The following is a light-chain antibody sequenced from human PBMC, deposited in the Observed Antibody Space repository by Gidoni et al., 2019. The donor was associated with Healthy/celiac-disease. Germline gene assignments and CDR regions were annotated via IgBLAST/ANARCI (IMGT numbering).Light chain of an antibody. CDR3: QQSYSTLT. CDR2: AAY. J-gene: IGKJ4*01. Sequence: DIQMTQSSSSLSASVGDRVTITCRASQSISSYLNWYQQKPGKAPKLLIYAAYSLQSGVPSRFSGSGSVTDFTLTISSLQPEDFATYYYQQSYSTLTFGGGTKVEIK. V-gene: IGKV1-39*01. CDR1: QSISSY.